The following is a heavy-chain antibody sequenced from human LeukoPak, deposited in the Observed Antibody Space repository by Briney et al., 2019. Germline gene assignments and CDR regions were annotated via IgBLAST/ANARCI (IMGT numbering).Heavy chain of an antibody. V-gene: IGHV3-74*01. Sequence: PGGSLRLSCAASGFTFSISWMHWVRQAPGKGLAWVSHINSDGSSTDYADSVRGRFTISRDNAKNTLYLQMNSLRAEDTAVYYCARDGHDGMDVWGQGTTVTVSS. CDR2: INSDGSST. J-gene: IGHJ6*02. CDR3: ARDGHDGMDV. CDR1: GFTFSISW.